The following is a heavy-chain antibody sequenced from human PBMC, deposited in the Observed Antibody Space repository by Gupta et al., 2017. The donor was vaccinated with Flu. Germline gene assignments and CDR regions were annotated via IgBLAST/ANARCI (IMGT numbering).Heavy chain of an antibody. D-gene: IGHD6-13*01. CDR2: IPGSGGGT. Sequence: FGFTFGINAMSWGRQGQGKGLEWVSTIPGSGGGTHYADSVRGRFTISKDNAKDTLHLKMHSLRAEDTAIYYCAKTGQLDYWGQGTQVTVSS. CDR3: AKTGQLDY. J-gene: IGHJ4*02. V-gene: IGHV3-23*01. CDR1: GFTFGINA.